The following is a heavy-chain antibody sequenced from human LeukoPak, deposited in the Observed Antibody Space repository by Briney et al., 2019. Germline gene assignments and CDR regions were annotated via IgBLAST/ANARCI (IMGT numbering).Heavy chain of an antibody. CDR3: AGRSTALDY. D-gene: IGHD5/OR15-5a*01. CDR2: IIPILGIA. Sequence: ASVKVSCKASGGTFSSYAISWVRQAPGQGLEWMGRIIPILGIANYAQRFQGRVTITADKSTSTAYIELSSLRSEDTAVYYCAGRSTALDYWGQGTLVTVSS. CDR1: GGTFSSYA. J-gene: IGHJ4*02. V-gene: IGHV1-69*04.